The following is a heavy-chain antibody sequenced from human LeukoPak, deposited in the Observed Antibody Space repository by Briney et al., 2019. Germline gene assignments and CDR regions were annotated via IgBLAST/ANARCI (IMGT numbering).Heavy chain of an antibody. D-gene: IGHD3-22*01. J-gene: IGHJ3*02. Sequence: GGSLRLSCAASGFTFSNYAMSWVRQAPGKGLEWVSGISGSGGSAYYADSVKGRFTISRDNSKNTLYVQMNSLRAEDTAVYYCAKVPNYYDSSGYYSADALDIWGQGTMVTVSS. CDR1: GFTFSNYA. CDR3: AKVPNYYDSSGYYSADALDI. CDR2: ISGSGGSA. V-gene: IGHV3-23*01.